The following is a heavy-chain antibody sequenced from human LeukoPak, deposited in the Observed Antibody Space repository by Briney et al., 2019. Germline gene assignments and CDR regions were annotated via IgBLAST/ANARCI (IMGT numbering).Heavy chain of an antibody. CDR1: GFTFSSYS. D-gene: IGHD3-10*01. CDR2: ISSSSSYI. J-gene: IGHJ4*02. CDR3: ARDVNYYGSGSWDY. V-gene: IGHV3-21*01. Sequence: GGSLRLSCAASGFTFSSYSMNWVRQAPGKGLEWVSSISSSSSYIYYADSVKGRFTISRDNAKNSLYLPMNSLSAEDTAVYYCARDVNYYGSGSWDYWGQGTLVTVSS.